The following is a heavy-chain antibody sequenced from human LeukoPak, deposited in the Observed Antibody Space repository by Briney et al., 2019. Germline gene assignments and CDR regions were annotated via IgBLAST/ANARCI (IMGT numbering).Heavy chain of an antibody. V-gene: IGHV3-23*01. CDR3: VAYCGGVCFSKGYYRF. CDR2: INGNGDNT. D-gene: IGHD2-21*02. CDR1: GFTSSSNA. Sequence: GGSLRLSCAASGFTSSSNAMTWVRQAPGKGPEWVSGINGNGDNTYYADPVKGRFTISRDNSKNTLYLQMNSLRAEDTALYYCVAYCGGVCFSKGYYRFWGQGTLVTVSS. J-gene: IGHJ1*01.